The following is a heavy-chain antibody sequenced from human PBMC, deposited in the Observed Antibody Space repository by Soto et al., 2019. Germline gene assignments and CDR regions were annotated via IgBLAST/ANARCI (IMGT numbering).Heavy chain of an antibody. CDR3: AKDLPRGTVTSSFDL. J-gene: IGHJ5*02. D-gene: IGHD4-17*01. CDR1: GFTFSSYA. V-gene: IGHV3-23*01. CDR2: ISGSGGST. Sequence: GGSLRLSCAASGFTFSSYAMNWVRQPPGKGLEWVSAISGSGGSTYYADSVKGRFTISRDSSKNTLYLQMNSLRAEDTAVYYCAKDLPRGTVTSSFDLWGQGTLVTVSS.